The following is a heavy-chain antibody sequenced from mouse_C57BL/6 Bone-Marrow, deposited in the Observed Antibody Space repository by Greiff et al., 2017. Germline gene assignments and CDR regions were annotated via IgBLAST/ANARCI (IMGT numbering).Heavy chain of an antibody. CDR3: ARSPIYSGYGWFAY. D-gene: IGHD2-2*01. CDR2: VYPYNGGT. Sequence: EVQLQQSGPVLVKPGPSVKISCKASGFTFTDYYMHWVKQSHGQSLEWIGLVYPYNGGTSYNQKFNGKATLNVDTSSSTASMELNSLTSADSAVYYCARSPIYSGYGWFAYWGQGTLVTVSA. CDR1: GFTFTDYY. V-gene: IGHV1-36*01. J-gene: IGHJ3*01.